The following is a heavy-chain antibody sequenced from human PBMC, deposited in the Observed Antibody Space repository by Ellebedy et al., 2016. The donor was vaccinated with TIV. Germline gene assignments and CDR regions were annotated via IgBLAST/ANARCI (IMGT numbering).Heavy chain of an antibody. J-gene: IGHJ4*01. Sequence: PGGSLGLSCAASGFTFSSYSMNWVRQAPGKGLESVSSISSSSSYIYYADSVKCRFPISRDNAKNSLYLQMNSLRAEETAVSYCARAVGYYDSSGYYHDYWGHGTLVTVSS. CDR1: GFTFSSYS. CDR3: ARAVGYYDSSGYYHDY. D-gene: IGHD3-22*01. V-gene: IGHV3-21*01. CDR2: ISSSSSYI.